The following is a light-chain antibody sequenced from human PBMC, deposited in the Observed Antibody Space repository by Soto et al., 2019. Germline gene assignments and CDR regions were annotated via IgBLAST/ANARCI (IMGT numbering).Light chain of an antibody. CDR1: QGIRND. J-gene: IGKJ4*01. Sequence: AIPMTQSPSSLSASVGDRVTITCRASQGIRNDLGWYQQKPGKGPKLLIYGGSNLQSGVSSRFSGSGSGTDFTLTISSLQPEDFASYYCLQDFHYPPTFGGGTKVEIK. CDR3: LQDFHYPPT. CDR2: GGS. V-gene: IGKV1-6*01.